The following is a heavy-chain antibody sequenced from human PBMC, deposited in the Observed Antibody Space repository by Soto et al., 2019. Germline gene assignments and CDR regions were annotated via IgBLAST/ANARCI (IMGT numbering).Heavy chain of an antibody. CDR1: GGSISTDHYH. Sequence: SETLSLTCTVSGGSISTDHYHWTWIRQAPGKGLEWIGYIYYLGNTHYNPSLGGRVTISVDTSKNQFSLKLSSVTAADTAVYYCARGLLYYDILTGTPPLYYYYYMDVWGKGTTVTVSS. CDR2: IYYLGNT. V-gene: IGHV4-30-4*01. CDR3: ARGLLYYDILTGTPPLYYYYYMDV. D-gene: IGHD3-9*01. J-gene: IGHJ6*03.